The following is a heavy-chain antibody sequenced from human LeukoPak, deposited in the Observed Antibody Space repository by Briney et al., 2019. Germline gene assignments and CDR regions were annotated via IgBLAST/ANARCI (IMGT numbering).Heavy chain of an antibody. CDR2: ISSSGSTI. CDR3: ARDRSRYGMDV. J-gene: IGHJ6*02. CDR1: GFTFSSYE. Sequence: GGSLRLSCAASGFTFSSYEMNWVRQAPGKGLEWVSYISSSGSTIYYADSVKGRFTISRDNTKNSLYLQMNSLRAEDTAVYYCARDRSRYGMDVWGQGTTVTVSS. D-gene: IGHD2-15*01. V-gene: IGHV3-48*03.